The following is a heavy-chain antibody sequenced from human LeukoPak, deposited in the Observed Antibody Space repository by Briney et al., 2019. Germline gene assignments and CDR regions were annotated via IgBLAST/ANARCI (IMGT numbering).Heavy chain of an antibody. CDR1: GFTFSSYW. Sequence: PGGSLRLSCAASGFTFSSYWMSWVRQAPGKGLEWVANIKQDGSEKYYVDSVKGRFTISRDNAKNSLYLQMSSLRAEDTAVYYCARAGYCSSTSCYYYYYYMDVWGKGTTVTISS. V-gene: IGHV3-7*01. CDR2: IKQDGSEK. CDR3: ARAGYCSSTSCYYYYYYMDV. J-gene: IGHJ6*03. D-gene: IGHD2-2*01.